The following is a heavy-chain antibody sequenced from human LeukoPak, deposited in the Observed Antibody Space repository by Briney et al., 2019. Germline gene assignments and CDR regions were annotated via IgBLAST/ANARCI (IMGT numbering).Heavy chain of an antibody. Sequence: ASVKVSCKASGGTFSSYAMHWVRQAPGQRLEWMGWINAGNGNTKYSQKFQGRVTTTRDTSASTAYMELSSLRSEDTAVYYCARGGSITIFGVVISLHAFDIWGQGTMVTVSS. CDR1: GGTFSSYA. V-gene: IGHV1-3*01. CDR3: ARGGSITIFGVVISLHAFDI. D-gene: IGHD3-3*01. J-gene: IGHJ3*02. CDR2: INAGNGNT.